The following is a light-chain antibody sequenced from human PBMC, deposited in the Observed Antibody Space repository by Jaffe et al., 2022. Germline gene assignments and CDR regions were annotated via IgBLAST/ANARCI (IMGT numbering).Light chain of an antibody. Sequence: EIVLTQSPGTLSLSPGERATLSCKASQSITSTYLAWYQQKGGQAPRLLIYGASGRATGIPDRFTGSGSGTDFTLTISRLEPEDFAVYYCQQYGRSPPYYTFGQGTKLEIK. J-gene: IGKJ2*01. CDR2: GAS. CDR1: QSITSTY. V-gene: IGKV3-20*01. CDR3: QQYGRSPPYYT.